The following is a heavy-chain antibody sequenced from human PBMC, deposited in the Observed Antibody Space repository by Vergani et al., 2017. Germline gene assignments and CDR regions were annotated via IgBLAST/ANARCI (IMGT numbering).Heavy chain of an antibody. CDR1: GGSISSYY. CDR3: ARDAYYDFWSGLFDY. J-gene: IGHJ4*02. Sequence: QVQLQESGPGLVKPSETLSLTCTVSGGSISSYYWSWIRQPPGKGLEWIGYIYYSGSTNYNPVLKSRVTIAVDTSKNQFSLKLSSVTAADTAVYYWARDAYYDFWSGLFDYWGQGTLVTVSS. D-gene: IGHD3-3*01. CDR2: IYYSGST. V-gene: IGHV4-59*01.